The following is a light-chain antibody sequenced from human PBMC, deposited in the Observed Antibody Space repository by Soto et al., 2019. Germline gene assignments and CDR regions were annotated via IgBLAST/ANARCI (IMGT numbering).Light chain of an antibody. V-gene: IGKV2-30*01. J-gene: IGKJ1*01. CDR3: MQGTHWPLT. Sequence: DVVMTQSPLSLPVTLGQPASISCRSSQSLVYSDGNTYLNWFQQRPGQSPRRLIYKVSNRDAGVPERLSGRGSGTDFTLKISRVEAEDGGVYYCMQGTHWPLTFGQGAKVEIK. CDR1: QSLVYSDGNTY. CDR2: KVS.